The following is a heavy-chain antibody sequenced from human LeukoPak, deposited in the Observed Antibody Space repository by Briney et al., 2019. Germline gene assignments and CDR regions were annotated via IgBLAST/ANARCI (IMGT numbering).Heavy chain of an antibody. CDR3: AELGITMIGGV. CDR2: INWNGGST. J-gene: IGHJ6*04. V-gene: IGHV3-20*04. CDR1: GFTFGNYG. D-gene: IGHD3-10*02. Sequence: GGSLRLSCAASGFTFGNYGMSWVRQAPGKGLEWVSGINWNGGSTGYADSVKGRFTISRDNAKNSLYLQMNSLRAEDTAVYYCAELGITMIGGVWGKGTTVTISS.